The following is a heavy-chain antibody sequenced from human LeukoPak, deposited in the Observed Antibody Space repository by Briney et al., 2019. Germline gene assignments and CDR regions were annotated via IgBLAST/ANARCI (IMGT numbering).Heavy chain of an antibody. CDR1: GFTFSDYY. CDR2: INGDGSRT. CDR3: SRGTYPYSSDN. V-gene: IGHV3-74*01. D-gene: IGHD3-10*01. Sequence: GGSLSLSCAASGFTFSDYYMHWVRQAPGKGLLWISHINGDGSRTGYADSVKGRFTISRDNAKNILYLQMNSLRAEDTAVYYCSRGTYPYSSDNWGQGALVTVSS. J-gene: IGHJ4*02.